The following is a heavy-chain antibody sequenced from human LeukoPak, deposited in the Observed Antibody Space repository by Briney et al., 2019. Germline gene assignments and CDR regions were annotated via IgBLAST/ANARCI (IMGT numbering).Heavy chain of an antibody. CDR2: ISGSGGST. V-gene: IGHV3-23*01. CDR1: GFTFSSYA. D-gene: IGHD1-26*01. Sequence: GGSLKLSCAASGFTFSSYAMSWVRQAPGKGLEWVSAISGSGGSTYYADSVKGRFTISRDNSKNPLYLQMSSLRAEDTAVYYCAKASIVGATDFDYWGQGTLVTVSS. J-gene: IGHJ4*02. CDR3: AKASIVGATDFDY.